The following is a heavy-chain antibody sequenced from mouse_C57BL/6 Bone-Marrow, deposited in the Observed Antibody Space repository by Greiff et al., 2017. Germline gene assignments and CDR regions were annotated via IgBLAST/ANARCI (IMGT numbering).Heavy chain of an antibody. J-gene: IGHJ3*01. CDR2: IDPENGDT. V-gene: IGHV14-4*01. CDR3: TIYYYGSNAWFAY. CDR1: GFNIKDDY. Sequence: EVQLQESGAELVRPGASVKLSCTASGFNIKDDYMPWVKQRPEQGLEWIGWIDPENGDTEYASKFQGKATITADTSSNTAYLQLSSLTSEDTAVYYCTIYYYGSNAWFAYWGQGTLVTVSA. D-gene: IGHD1-1*01.